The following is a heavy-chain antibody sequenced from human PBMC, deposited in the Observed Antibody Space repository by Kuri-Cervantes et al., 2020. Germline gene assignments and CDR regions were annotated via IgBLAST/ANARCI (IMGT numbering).Heavy chain of an antibody. CDR2: ISWNSGSI. Sequence: GGSLRLSCAASGFTFDDYAMHWVRQAPGKGLEWVSGISWNSGSIGYADSVKGRFTISRDNAKNSLYLQMNSLRAEDTAVYYCARVEVTTNYYYYMDVWGKGTTVTVSS. CDR1: GFTFDDYA. CDR3: ARVEVTTNYYYYMDV. D-gene: IGHD4-17*01. V-gene: IGHV3-9*01. J-gene: IGHJ6*03.